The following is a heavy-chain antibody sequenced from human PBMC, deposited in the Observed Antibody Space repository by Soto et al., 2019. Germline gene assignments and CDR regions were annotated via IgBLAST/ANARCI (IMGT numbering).Heavy chain of an antibody. Sequence: PSETLSLTCAVYGGSFSGYYWSWIRQPPGKGLEWIGEINHSGSTNYNPSLKSRVTISVDTSKNQFSLKLSSVTAADTAVYYCARGRGGYCSGGSCYSRWFDPWGQGTLVTVSS. CDR3: ARGRGGYCSGGSCYSRWFDP. J-gene: IGHJ5*02. CDR2: INHSGST. V-gene: IGHV4-34*01. CDR1: GGSFSGYY. D-gene: IGHD2-15*01.